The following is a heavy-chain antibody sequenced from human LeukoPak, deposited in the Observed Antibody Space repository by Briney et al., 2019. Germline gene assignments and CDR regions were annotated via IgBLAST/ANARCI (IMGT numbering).Heavy chain of an antibody. D-gene: IGHD5-24*01. CDR2: MSGGETP. Sequence: GGSLRLSCTTSGFTFGDYAMSWVRQAPGKGLEWVGFMSGGETPQYAASVSGRFIISRDDSNRIAHLQMSSLKAEDTALYYCARYRDDYNFALDYWGRGTLVTVSS. CDR3: ARYRDDYNFALDY. CDR1: GFTFGDYA. J-gene: IGHJ4*01. V-gene: IGHV3-49*04.